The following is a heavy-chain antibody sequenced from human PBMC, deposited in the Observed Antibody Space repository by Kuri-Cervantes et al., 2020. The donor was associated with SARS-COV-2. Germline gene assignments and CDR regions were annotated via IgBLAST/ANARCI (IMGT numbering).Heavy chain of an antibody. CDR1: GGSFSGYY. J-gene: IGHJ4*02. D-gene: IGHD3-22*01. CDR3: ARLVDDSSGYYYSFDY. V-gene: IGHV4-34*01. CDR2: INHSGST. Sequence: GSLRLSCAVYGGSFSGYYWSWIRQPPGKGLEWIGEINHSGSTNYNPSLKSRVTISVDTSKNQFSLKLSSVTAADTAVYYCARLVDDSSGYYYSFDYWGQGTLVTVSS.